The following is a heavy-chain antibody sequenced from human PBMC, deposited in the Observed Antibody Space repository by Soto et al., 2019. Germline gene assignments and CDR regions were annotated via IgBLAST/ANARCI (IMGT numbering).Heavy chain of an antibody. CDR2: IYYSEST. V-gene: IGHV4-31*03. J-gene: IGHJ4*02. D-gene: IGHD2-15*01. CDR3: ASTKCSRGSCYSWSLEY. CDR1: GGSITTGGYY. Sequence: SETRSLTCTVSGGSITTGGYYWSWILHLPGKGLERIGHIYYSESTYYNPSLKSRVSISLDTSKNQFSLKLSFVTAADTAMYYCASTKCSRGSCYSWSLEYWGQRSPVIISS.